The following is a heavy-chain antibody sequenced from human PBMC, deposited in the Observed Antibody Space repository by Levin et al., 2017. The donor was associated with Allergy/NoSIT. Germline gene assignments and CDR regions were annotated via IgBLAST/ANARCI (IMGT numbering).Heavy chain of an antibody. V-gene: IGHV4-39*01. CDR1: GGSISSGSYH. CDR3: ARRGDP. CDR2: IYYSGTT. J-gene: IGHJ5*02. Sequence: ASETLSLTCTVSGGSISSGSYHWGWIRQPPGTGLEWIGSIYYSGTTNYNPSLRSRVSISMDTSKNQFSLRLTSVTAADTAVYYCARRGDPWGQGTLVTVSS.